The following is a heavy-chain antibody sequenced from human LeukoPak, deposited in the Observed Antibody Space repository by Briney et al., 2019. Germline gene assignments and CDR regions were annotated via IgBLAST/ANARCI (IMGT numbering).Heavy chain of an antibody. J-gene: IGHJ6*04. Sequence: GGSLRLSCAASGFTFSSYWMSWVRQAPGKGLEWVANIKQDGSEKYYVDSVKGRFTISRDNAKNSLYLQMNSLRAEDTAVYYCSRYCSSTSCYDYYYYGMDVWGKGTTVTVSS. CDR1: GFTFSSYW. V-gene: IGHV3-7*03. CDR3: SRYCSSTSCYDYYYYGMDV. CDR2: IKQDGSEK. D-gene: IGHD2-2*01.